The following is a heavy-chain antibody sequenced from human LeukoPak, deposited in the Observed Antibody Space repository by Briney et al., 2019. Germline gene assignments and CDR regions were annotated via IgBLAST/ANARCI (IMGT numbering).Heavy chain of an antibody. V-gene: IGHV1-3*01. J-gene: IGHJ6*02. CDR3: ARDNGLWGYYYYGMDV. CDR1: GYTFTSYA. D-gene: IGHD2/OR15-2a*01. Sequence: ASVKVSCKASGYTFTSYAMHWVRQAPGQRLEWMGWINAGNGNTKYSQKFQGRVTITRDTSASTAYMELSSLRSEDTAVYYCARDNGLWGYYYYGMDVWGQGTTVTVSS. CDR2: INAGNGNT.